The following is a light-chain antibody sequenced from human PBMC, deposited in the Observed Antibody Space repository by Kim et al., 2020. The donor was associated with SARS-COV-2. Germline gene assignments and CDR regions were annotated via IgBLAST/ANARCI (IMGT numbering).Light chain of an antibody. CDR3: QQSYSSPPT. CDR1: QSIASY. Sequence: ASVGDRVTITCRASQSIASYLNWYQQKPGKAPNLLIYTASNLQSGVPSRFSGSGSGTAFTLTIGSLQPEDFATYYCQQSYSSPPTFGQGTKVDIK. CDR2: TAS. J-gene: IGKJ1*01. V-gene: IGKV1-39*01.